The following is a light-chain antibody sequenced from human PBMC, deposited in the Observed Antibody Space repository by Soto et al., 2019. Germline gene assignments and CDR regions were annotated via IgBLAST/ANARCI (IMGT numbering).Light chain of an antibody. CDR1: SSNIGAGYD. Sequence: QSVLTQPPSVSGAPGQRVTISCTGSSSNIGAGYDVHWYQQLPGTAPKLLIYGNSNRPSGVPDRFSGSKSGTSASLAITGLQAVDEADYYCRSYDSSLSGVVFGGGTKLTVL. V-gene: IGLV1-40*01. CDR3: RSYDSSLSGVV. J-gene: IGLJ2*01. CDR2: GNS.